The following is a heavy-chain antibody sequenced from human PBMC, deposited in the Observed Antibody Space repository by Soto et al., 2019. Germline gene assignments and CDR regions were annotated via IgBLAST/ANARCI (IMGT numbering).Heavy chain of an antibody. CDR2: ISGYNGNT. CDR3: ARDRGGDGMDV. J-gene: IGHJ6*02. D-gene: IGHD3-16*01. Sequence: QVQRVQSGAEVKKPGASVKVSCKASGYTFSSYGISWVRQAPGQGLEWMGWISGYNGNTNYAQKLQGRVTMTIDTSTSTGYIELRSLRSNDTAVYYCARDRGGDGMDVWGQGTTVTVSS. CDR1: GYTFSSYG. V-gene: IGHV1-18*01.